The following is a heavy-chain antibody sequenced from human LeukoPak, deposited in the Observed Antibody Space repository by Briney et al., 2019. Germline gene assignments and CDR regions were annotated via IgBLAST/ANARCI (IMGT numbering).Heavy chain of an antibody. CDR2: VRYDGSNK. V-gene: IGHV3-30*02. CDR1: GFTFSSYG. D-gene: IGHD3-22*01. J-gene: IGHJ4*02. Sequence: PGGSLRLSCAASGFTFSSYGMHWVRQAPGKGLEWVAFVRYDGSNKYYADPVKGRFTISRDNSKNTLYLQMNSLRAEDAAVYYCAKDHYDSSGYYEKYFDYWGQGTLVTVSP. CDR3: AKDHYDSSGYYEKYFDY.